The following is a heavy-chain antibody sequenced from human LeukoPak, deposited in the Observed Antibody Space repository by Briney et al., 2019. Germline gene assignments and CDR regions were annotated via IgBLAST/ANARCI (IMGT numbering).Heavy chain of an antibody. D-gene: IGHD3-10*01. CDR1: GFTFSTYS. V-gene: IGHV3-64D*09. J-gene: IGHJ4*02. CDR2: ISLNGGNT. CDR3: VKGKDGSGSYYNFDY. Sequence: GGSLRLSCSASGFTFSTYSMHWVRQAPGKGLEYVSAISLNGGNTYYTDSAKGRLTISRDNSKNTLYLRMSSLRAEDTAVYYCVKGKDGSGSYYNFDYWGQGTLVTVSS.